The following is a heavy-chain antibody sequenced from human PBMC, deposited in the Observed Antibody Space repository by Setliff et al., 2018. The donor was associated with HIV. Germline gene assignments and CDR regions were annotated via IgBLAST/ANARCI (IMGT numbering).Heavy chain of an antibody. CDR1: GYTFSSYW. Sequence: GGSLRLSCAASGYTFSSYWMAWVRQCPGKGLEWVANIQQHGSEIHYADSVKGRFTISRDNAKNTLYLQMNSLRAEDTVVYYCARGVRGVVNGMDVWGQGTTVTVSS. CDR2: IQQHGSEI. CDR3: ARGVRGVVNGMDV. J-gene: IGHJ6*02. D-gene: IGHD3-10*01. V-gene: IGHV3-7*02.